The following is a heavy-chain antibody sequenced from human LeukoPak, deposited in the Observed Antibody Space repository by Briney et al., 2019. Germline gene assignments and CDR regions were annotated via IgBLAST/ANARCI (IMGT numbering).Heavy chain of an antibody. CDR3: AGGTGFIIKD. CDR2: IKQDGSEK. J-gene: IGHJ4*02. V-gene: IGHV3-7*03. CDR1: GFTFSLYW. D-gene: IGHD3-9*01. Sequence: GGSLRLSCAASGFTFSLYWMNWDRRATGKGLEWVANIKQDGSEKNYVDSVKGRFTISRDNAKNSLYLQMNNLRVEDTAMYYCAGGTGFIIKDWGQGTLVTVSS.